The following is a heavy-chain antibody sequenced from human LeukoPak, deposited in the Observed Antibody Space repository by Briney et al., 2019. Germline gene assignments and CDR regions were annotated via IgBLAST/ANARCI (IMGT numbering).Heavy chain of an antibody. CDR2: IYDSGST. Sequence: PSETLSLTCTVSGGSIRSSYYYWGWIRQPPGKGLEWIGSIYDSGSTYYNPSLKSRVTISVDRSKNQFSLKLSSVTAADTAVYYCARGPPRALLFDYWGQGTLVTVSS. J-gene: IGHJ4*02. V-gene: IGHV4-39*07. CDR1: GGSIRSSYYY. CDR3: ARGPPRALLFDY. D-gene: IGHD1-26*01.